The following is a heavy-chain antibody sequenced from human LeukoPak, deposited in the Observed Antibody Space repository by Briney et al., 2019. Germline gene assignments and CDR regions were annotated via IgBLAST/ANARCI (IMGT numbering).Heavy chain of an antibody. CDR3: AKAGDAWGFNSPLGGRFDY. V-gene: IGHV3-23*01. CDR2: ISGSGGST. D-gene: IGHD3-10*01. J-gene: IGHJ4*02. Sequence: PGGSLRLSCAASGFTFSSYAMSWVRQAPGKGLEWVSTISGSGGSTYNADSVKGRFTISRDNSKNTLYLQMNSLRAEDTAVYYCAKAGDAWGFNSPLGGRFDYWGQGTLVTVSS. CDR1: GFTFSSYA.